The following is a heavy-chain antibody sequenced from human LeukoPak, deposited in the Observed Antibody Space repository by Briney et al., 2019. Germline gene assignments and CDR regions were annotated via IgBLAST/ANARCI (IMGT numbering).Heavy chain of an antibody. CDR1: GGSISSSQW. CDR3: ARGSGSYYSGAFNI. V-gene: IGHV4-4*02. CDR2: IYHSGST. Sequence: SETLSLTCAVSGGSISSSQWWTWVRQPPGKGLEWIGEIYHSGSTNYDPSLKSRVSMSVDKSKNQFSLKLSSVTAADTAVYFCARGSGSYYSGAFNIWGQGTMVTVSS. D-gene: IGHD1-26*01. J-gene: IGHJ3*02.